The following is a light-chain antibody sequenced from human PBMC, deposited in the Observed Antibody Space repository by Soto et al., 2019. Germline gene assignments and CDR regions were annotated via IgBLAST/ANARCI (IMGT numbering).Light chain of an antibody. CDR1: SSNIGTTY. V-gene: IGLV1-51*02. J-gene: IGLJ1*01. CDR2: ENN. Sequence: QSVLTQPPSVSAAPGQRVTISCSGSSSNIGTTYVSWYQQLPGTVPKLLMYENNKRPSGIPDRFSGSKSATSATLDITGLQTGDEADYYCGAWDDSVSTYVFGTGTKVT. CDR3: GAWDDSVSTYV.